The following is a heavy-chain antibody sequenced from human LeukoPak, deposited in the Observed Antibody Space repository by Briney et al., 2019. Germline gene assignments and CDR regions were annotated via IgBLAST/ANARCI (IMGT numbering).Heavy chain of an antibody. D-gene: IGHD5-24*01. CDR3: ARAKDVYSSHAFDF. CDR1: GGSISSSF. V-gene: IGHV4-59*01. Sequence: PSETLSLTCTVSGGSISSSFWSWIRQPPGKGLEWIGYIYYSGSTKYSPSFKSRVTISVDTSKNQFSLRLSSVTAVDTAIYYCARAKDVYSSHAFDFWGQGTTVTVSS. CDR2: IYYSGST. J-gene: IGHJ3*01.